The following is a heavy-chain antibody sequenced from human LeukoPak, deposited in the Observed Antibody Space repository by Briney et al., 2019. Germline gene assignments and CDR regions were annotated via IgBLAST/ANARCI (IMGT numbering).Heavy chain of an antibody. CDR2: IYYSGST. D-gene: IGHD1-1*01. J-gene: IGHJ6*03. V-gene: IGHV4-39*07. CDR3: ASEDWNYDYYYYMDV. CDR1: GGSISSSSYY. Sequence: SETLSLTCTVSGGSISSSSYYWGWIRQPPGKGLEWIGSIYYSGSTYYNPSLKSRVTISVDTSKNQFSLKLSSVTAADTAVYYCASEDWNYDYYYYMDVWGKGTTVTISS.